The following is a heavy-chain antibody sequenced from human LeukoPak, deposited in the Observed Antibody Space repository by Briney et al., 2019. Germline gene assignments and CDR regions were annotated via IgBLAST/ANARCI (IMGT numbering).Heavy chain of an antibody. D-gene: IGHD3-22*01. Sequence: SETLSLTCAVSGYSISSGYYWGWIRQPPGKGLEWIGSIYHSGSTYYNPSLKSRVTISVNTSKNQFSLKLSSVTAADTAVYYSARLVLARFYDSSGYFDYWGQGTLVTVSS. V-gene: IGHV4-38-2*01. CDR2: IYHSGST. J-gene: IGHJ4*02. CDR1: GYSISSGYY. CDR3: ARLVLARFYDSSGYFDY.